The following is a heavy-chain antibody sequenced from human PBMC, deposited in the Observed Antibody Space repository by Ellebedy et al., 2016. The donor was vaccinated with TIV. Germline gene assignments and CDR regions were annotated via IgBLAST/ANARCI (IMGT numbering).Heavy chain of an antibody. V-gene: IGHV3-43*02. CDR1: GFTFDDHA. J-gene: IGHJ4*02. Sequence: PGGSLRLSCVASGFTFDDHAMHWVRQAPGKGLEWVSLISADGGSTYYADSVKGRFTISRDNSKNSLYLQMNSLRSEDTALYYCAKAPGYSIGGSDYWGQGTLVTVSS. CDR3: AKAPGYSIGGSDY. D-gene: IGHD5-18*01. CDR2: ISADGGST.